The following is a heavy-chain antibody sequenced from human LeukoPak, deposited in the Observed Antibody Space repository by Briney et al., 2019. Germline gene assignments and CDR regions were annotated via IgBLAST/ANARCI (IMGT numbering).Heavy chain of an antibody. CDR2: VSDNGRTK. D-gene: IGHD1-26*01. CDR3: AKEYRNRPDYYDY. V-gene: IGHV3-30*18. CDR1: GNTFSSFG. Sequence: PGGSLRLSCVVSGNTFSSFGMHWVRQAPGKGLEWVAVVSDNGRTKYYADYVKGRFTISRDNSKNTLDLQMDSLRAEDTAVYYCAKEYRNRPDYYDYWGQGTLVTVSS. J-gene: IGHJ4*02.